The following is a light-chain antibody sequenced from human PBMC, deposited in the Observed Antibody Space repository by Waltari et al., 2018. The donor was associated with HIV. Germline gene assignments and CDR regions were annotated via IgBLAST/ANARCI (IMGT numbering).Light chain of an antibody. J-gene: IGLJ2*01. CDR1: SSNIGNNY. CDR3: ATWDSSLITF. V-gene: IGLV1-51*01. Sequence: CSGSSSNIGNNYVSWYQQLPGTAPKLLIYDNNKRPSGIPDRFSGSKSGTSATLGITGLQTGDEADYYCATWDSSLITFFGGGTKLTVL. CDR2: DNN.